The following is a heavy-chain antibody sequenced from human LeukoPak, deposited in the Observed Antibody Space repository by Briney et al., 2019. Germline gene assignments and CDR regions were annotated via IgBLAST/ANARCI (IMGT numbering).Heavy chain of an antibody. D-gene: IGHD3-10*01. V-gene: IGHV4-39*01. CDR1: GGSISSSSYY. CDR2: IYYSGST. CDR3: ARRGGIIRGVASYYYMDA. J-gene: IGHJ6*03. Sequence: PSETLSLTCTVSGGSISSSSYYWGWIRQPPGKGLEWIGSIYYSGSTYYNPSLKSRVTISVDTSKNQFSLKLSSVTAEDTAAYYCARRGGIIRGVASYYYMDAWGKGTTVTISS.